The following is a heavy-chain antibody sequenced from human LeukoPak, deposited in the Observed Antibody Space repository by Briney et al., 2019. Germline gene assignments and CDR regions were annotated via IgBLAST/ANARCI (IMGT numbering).Heavy chain of an antibody. D-gene: IGHD7-27*01. CDR2: INHSGST. CDR3: ARVLGLTGFDY. J-gene: IGHJ4*02. CDR1: GGSFSGYY. V-gene: IGHV4-34*01. Sequence: SETLSLTCAVYGGSFSGYYWSWIRQPPGKGLEWIGEINHSGSTNYNPSLKSRVTISVDTSKNQFSLKLSAVTAADTAVYYRARVLGLTGFDYWGQGTLVTVSS.